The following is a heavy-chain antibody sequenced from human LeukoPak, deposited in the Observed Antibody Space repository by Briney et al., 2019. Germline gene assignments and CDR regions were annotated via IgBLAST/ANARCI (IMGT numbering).Heavy chain of an antibody. CDR3: ARTSGWSDWYFDL. V-gene: IGHV3-74*01. J-gene: IGHJ2*01. CDR2: INSDGSST. D-gene: IGHD6-19*01. CDR1: GFTFSNYW. Sequence: PGGSLRLSCAASGFTFSNYWMHWARQAPGKGLVWVSRINSDGSSTTYADSLKGRFTISRDNSKNTLYLQMNSLRAEDTAVYYCARTSGWSDWYFDLWGRGTLVTVSS.